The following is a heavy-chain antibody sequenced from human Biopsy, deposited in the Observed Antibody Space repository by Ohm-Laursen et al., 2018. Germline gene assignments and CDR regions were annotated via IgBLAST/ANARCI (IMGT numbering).Heavy chain of an antibody. V-gene: IGHV4-34*01. CDR2: IKHSGST. Sequence: SQTLSLTCAVYVGSFSGYYWSWIRQPPGKGLEWIGEIKHSGSTNYNPSLKSRVTISVDTSKNQFSLKLSSVTAADTAVYYCARGMRYCTNAVCYKSGSGSYYRYYYGMDVWGQGTTATVSS. D-gene: IGHD2-8*01. CDR1: VGSFSGYY. J-gene: IGHJ6*02. CDR3: ARGMRYCTNAVCYKSGSGSYYRYYYGMDV.